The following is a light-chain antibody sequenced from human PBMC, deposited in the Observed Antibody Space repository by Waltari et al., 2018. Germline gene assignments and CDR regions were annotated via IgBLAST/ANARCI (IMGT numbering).Light chain of an antibody. Sequence: QSALTQPASVSGSPGQSITISCTGTSSDVGAYNYVSLYQQHPGKAPKLMIYDVNNRPSGVSNRFSGSKSGNTASLTISGLQAEDEADYYCSSYTTTTSLVFGGGTKLTVL. V-gene: IGLV2-14*03. CDR3: SSYTTTTSLV. CDR1: SSDVGAYNY. J-gene: IGLJ2*01. CDR2: DVN.